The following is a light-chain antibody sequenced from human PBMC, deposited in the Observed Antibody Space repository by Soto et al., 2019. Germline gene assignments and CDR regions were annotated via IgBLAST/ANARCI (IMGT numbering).Light chain of an antibody. Sequence: QSALTQPPSASGSPGQSVTISCTGTSSDVGGYNYVSWYQQHPGKAPKLMIYEVSKRPSGVPDRLSGSKSGNTASLTVSGVPAEDEADYYCSSYAGSNNFFGGGTKLTVL. CDR3: SSYAGSNNF. V-gene: IGLV2-8*01. J-gene: IGLJ2*01. CDR2: EVS. CDR1: SSDVGGYNY.